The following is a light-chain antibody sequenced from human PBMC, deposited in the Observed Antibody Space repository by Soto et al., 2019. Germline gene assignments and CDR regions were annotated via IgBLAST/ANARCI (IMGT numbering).Light chain of an antibody. CDR2: GAS. V-gene: IGKV3-20*01. CDR1: QSVTSSY. CDR3: HQYGSSPRT. Sequence: EIVLTQSPGTLSLSPGERATLSCRASQSVTSSYLAWYQQRPGQAPRLLISGASSRVTGIPDRFSGSGSGTDFTLTISRLEPEDFAVYYCHQYGSSPRTFGQGTKVEVK. J-gene: IGKJ1*01.